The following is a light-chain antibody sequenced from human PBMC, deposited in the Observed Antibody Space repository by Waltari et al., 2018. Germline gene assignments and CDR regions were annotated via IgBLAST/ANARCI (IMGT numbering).Light chain of an antibody. CDR2: LVS. V-gene: IGKV2-28*01. Sequence: DIVMTQSPLSLPVTPGEPASIPCRSSQSLVESNGYTYLDWYLQKPGQAPQLLIYLVSNRASGVPDRFSGSESGTDFTLTISSLQAEDVAVYYCQQYYSTPWTFGQGTKVEIK. CDR1: QSLVESNGYTY. J-gene: IGKJ1*01. CDR3: QQYYSTPWT.